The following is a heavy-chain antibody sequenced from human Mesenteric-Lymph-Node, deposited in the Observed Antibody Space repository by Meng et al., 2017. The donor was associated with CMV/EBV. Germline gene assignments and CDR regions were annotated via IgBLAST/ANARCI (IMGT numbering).Heavy chain of an antibody. J-gene: IGHJ4*02. D-gene: IGHD3-3*01. V-gene: IGHV3-21*01. CDR2: ISSSSSYI. Sequence: GESLKISCAASGFTFSSYSMNWVRQAPGKGLEWVSSISSSSSYIYYADSVKGRFTISRDNSKNTLYLQMNSLRAEDTAVYYCARANYDFWSVQHWGYWGQGTLVTVSS. CDR1: GFTFSSYS. CDR3: ARANYDFWSVQHWGY.